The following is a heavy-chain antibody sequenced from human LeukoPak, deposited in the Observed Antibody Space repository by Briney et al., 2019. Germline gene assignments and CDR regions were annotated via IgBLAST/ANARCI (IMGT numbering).Heavy chain of an antibody. CDR3: STVSPYYGSGTTSPDS. Sequence: GGSLRLSCAASGFPFSNAWMSWVRQAPGKGLEWVGRIKSKTDGGKTDYAAPVQGRFSISRDDSENNLYLQMNGLNTEDTAVYYCSTVSPYYGSGTTSPDSWGQGTLVVVSS. D-gene: IGHD3-10*01. CDR2: IKSKTDGGKT. CDR1: GFPFSNAW. J-gene: IGHJ4*02. V-gene: IGHV3-15*01.